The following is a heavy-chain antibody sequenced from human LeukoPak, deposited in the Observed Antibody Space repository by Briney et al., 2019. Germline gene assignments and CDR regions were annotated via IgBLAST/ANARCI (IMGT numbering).Heavy chain of an antibody. CDR2: INHGGDT. D-gene: IGHD2/OR15-2a*01. CDR1: GASSSDYY. Sequence: MTSETLSLTCAVSGASSSDYYWSWIRPSPGKGLEWIGEINHGGDTNYNSSLQSRVSLSVDTSRNQLSLILSSMTAADTAIYFCASHKYPVQAFDIWGQGTMVTVSS. V-gene: IGHV4-34*01. CDR3: ASHKYPVQAFDI. J-gene: IGHJ3*02.